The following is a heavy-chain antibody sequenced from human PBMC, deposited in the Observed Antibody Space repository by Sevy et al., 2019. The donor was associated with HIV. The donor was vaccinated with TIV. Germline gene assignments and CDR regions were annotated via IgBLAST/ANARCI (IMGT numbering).Heavy chain of an antibody. V-gene: IGHV3-30*18. J-gene: IGHJ6*03. Sequence: GGSLRLSCAASGFTFSSYGMHWVRQAPGKGLEWVAVISYDGSNKYYADSVKGRFTISRDNSKNTLYLQMNSLRAEDTDVYYWAKMGPDRYGDTAAIYYYYYYMDVWGKGTTVTVSS. CDR3: AKMGPDRYGDTAAIYYYYYYMDV. D-gene: IGHD5-18*01. CDR2: ISYDGSNK. CDR1: GFTFSSYG.